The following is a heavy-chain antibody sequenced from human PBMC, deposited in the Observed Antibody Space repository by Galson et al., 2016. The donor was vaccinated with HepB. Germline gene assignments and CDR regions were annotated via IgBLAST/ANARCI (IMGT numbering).Heavy chain of an antibody. CDR2: IEQDGSEK. Sequence: SLRLSCAASGFTFSNFWMAWVRQAPGKGLEWVASIEQDGSEKYYVDSVKGRFTISRDNAKHSLHLQMNSLRAEDTAVYYCARDGWVLPYYYGMDVWGQGTTVTVSS. D-gene: IGHD2-2*03. J-gene: IGHJ6*02. CDR1: GFTFSNFW. CDR3: ARDGWVLPYYYGMDV. V-gene: IGHV3-7*03.